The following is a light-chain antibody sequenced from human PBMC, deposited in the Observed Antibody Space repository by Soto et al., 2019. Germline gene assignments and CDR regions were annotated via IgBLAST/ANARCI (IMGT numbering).Light chain of an antibody. Sequence: DIQMTQSPSTLSASVGDTVTITCRASQSISGWLAWYQQKPGKAPQVLTFDASRLESGVPSRFSGSGSGTEFTLTISSLQPDDLATYYCQQYNSFSITFGGGTKVEI. CDR3: QQYNSFSIT. V-gene: IGKV1-5*01. J-gene: IGKJ4*01. CDR1: QSISGW. CDR2: DAS.